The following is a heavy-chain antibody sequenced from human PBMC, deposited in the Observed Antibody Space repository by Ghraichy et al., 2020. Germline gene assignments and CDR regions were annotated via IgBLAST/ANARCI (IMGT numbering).Heavy chain of an antibody. CDR1: GFTFSDYY. V-gene: IGHV3-11*01. J-gene: IGHJ6*02. CDR3: ARSSAQPYFYGMDV. CDR2: ISSSGSTT. D-gene: IGHD3-22*01. Sequence: GGSLRLSCAASGFTFSDYYMSWIRQAPGKGLEWVSYISSSGSTTHYADSVKGRFTISRENAKNSLYPQMNSLRAEDTAVYYCARSSAQPYFYGMDVWGQGTTVTVSS.